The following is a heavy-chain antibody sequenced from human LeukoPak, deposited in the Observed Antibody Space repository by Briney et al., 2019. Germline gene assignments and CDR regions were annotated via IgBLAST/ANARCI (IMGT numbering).Heavy chain of an antibody. J-gene: IGHJ4*02. CDR2: INHSGST. CDR3: AGGRSFGVFRY. Sequence: SETLSLTCAVYGGSFGGYYWSWIRQPPGKGLEWIGEINHSGSTNYNPSLKSRVTISVDTSKNQFSLKLSSVTAADTAVYYCAGGRSFGVFRYWGQGTLVTVSS. CDR1: GGSFGGYY. D-gene: IGHD3-3*01. V-gene: IGHV4-34*01.